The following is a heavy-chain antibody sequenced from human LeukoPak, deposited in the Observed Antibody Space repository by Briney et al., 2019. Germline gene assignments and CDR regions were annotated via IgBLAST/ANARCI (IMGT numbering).Heavy chain of an antibody. J-gene: IGHJ4*02. CDR2: ISGSGGST. CDR1: GFTFSSYG. Sequence: GGSLRLSCAASGFTFSSYGMSWVRQAPGKGLEWVSAISGSGGSTYYADSVKGRFTISRDNSKNTLYLQMNSLRAEDTAVYYCAKAGRGSYQGDYFDYWGQGTLVTVSS. CDR3: AKAGRGSYQGDYFDY. V-gene: IGHV3-23*01. D-gene: IGHD1-26*01.